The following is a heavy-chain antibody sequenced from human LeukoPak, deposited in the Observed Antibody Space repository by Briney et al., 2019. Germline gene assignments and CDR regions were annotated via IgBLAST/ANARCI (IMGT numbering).Heavy chain of an antibody. J-gene: IGHJ4*02. V-gene: IGHV3-30*18. Sequence: PGRSLRLSCAASGFTFSSYGMHSVRQAPGKGLEWVAVISYDGSNKYYADSVKGRFTISRDNSKNTLYLQMNSLRAEDTAVYYCAKTAFAYCGGDCYSYYFDYWGQGTLVTVSS. CDR1: GFTFSSYG. CDR3: AKTAFAYCGGDCYSYYFDY. CDR2: ISYDGSNK. D-gene: IGHD2-21*02.